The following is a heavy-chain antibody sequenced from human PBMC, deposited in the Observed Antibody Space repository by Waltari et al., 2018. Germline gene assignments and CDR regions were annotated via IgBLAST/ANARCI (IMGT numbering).Heavy chain of an antibody. V-gene: IGHV4-39*01. CDR1: GGSLSTSSYY. D-gene: IGHD5-18*01. CDR2: IYYGGTA. CDR3: AGLRYSFINWLDP. J-gene: IGHJ5*01. Sequence: QLQLQESGPGLVKPSETLSLTCSVSGGSLSTSSYYWGWVRQPPGKGLQWIGSIYYGGTAYYNSSLKSRGTMSVDTSKNQFSLELRSVTAADTAVYYCAGLRYSFINWLDPWGQGTLVTVSS.